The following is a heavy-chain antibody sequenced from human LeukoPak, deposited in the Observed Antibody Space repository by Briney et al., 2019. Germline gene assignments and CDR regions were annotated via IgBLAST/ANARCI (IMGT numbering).Heavy chain of an antibody. J-gene: IGHJ4*02. CDR2: IIPIFGTA. CDR3: ARDERPISSSWPYY. V-gene: IGHV1-69*13. CDR1: GGTFSSYA. D-gene: IGHD6-13*01. Sequence: SVKVSCKASGGTFSSYAISWVRQAPGQGLEWMGGIIPIFGTANYAQKFQGRVTITADESTSTAYMELSSLRSEDTAVYYCARDERPISSSWPYYWGQGTLVTVSS.